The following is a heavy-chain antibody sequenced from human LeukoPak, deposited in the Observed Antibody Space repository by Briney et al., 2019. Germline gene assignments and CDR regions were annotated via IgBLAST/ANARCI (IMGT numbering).Heavy chain of an antibody. J-gene: IGHJ4*02. Sequence: GGSLRLSCAASGFTDSRNYMSWARQATGKGVEGVSFIYSGGSTYYADSVKGRFTISRDNSKNTLYLQMNSLRAEDTAVYYCASSTSQYCSGGSCYHGIDYWGQGTLDTVSS. CDR1: GFTDSRNY. CDR2: IYSGGST. D-gene: IGHD2-15*01. V-gene: IGHV3-53*01. CDR3: ASSTSQYCSGGSCYHGIDY.